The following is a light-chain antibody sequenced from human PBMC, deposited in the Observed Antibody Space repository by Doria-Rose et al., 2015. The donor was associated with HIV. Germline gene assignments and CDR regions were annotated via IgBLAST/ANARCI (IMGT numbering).Light chain of an antibody. V-gene: IGKV3-20*01. J-gene: IGKJ5*01. Sequence: TQSPGTLSLSPGERATLPCRASQRIKSSYLAWYQQKPGQAPRLLIYDASTSATGIPDRFSGSGSGTDFTLTISRLEPEDVAVYYCQQYGTSRGTFGQGTRLEIK. CDR3: QQYGTSRGT. CDR1: QRIKSSY. CDR2: DAS.